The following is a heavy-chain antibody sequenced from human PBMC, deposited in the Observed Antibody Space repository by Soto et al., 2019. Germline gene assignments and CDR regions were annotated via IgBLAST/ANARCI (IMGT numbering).Heavy chain of an antibody. V-gene: IGHV1-69*13. CDR2: IIPIFGTA. CDR1: GGTFSSYA. CDR3: ARIICSGGRCYPNWFDP. D-gene: IGHD2-15*01. Sequence: SVKVSCKASGGTFSSYAISWVRQAPGQGLEWMGGIIPIFGTANYAQKFQGRVTITADESTSTAYMELSSLRSEDTAVYYCARIICSGGRCYPNWFDPWGQGTLVTVSS. J-gene: IGHJ5*02.